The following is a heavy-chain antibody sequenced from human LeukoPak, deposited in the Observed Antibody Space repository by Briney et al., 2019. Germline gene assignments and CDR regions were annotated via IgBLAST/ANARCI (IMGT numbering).Heavy chain of an antibody. CDR3: ARSVDYYDSSGYYFGAFDI. CDR1: GYTFTSYG. CDR2: INTQNGNT. D-gene: IGHD3-22*01. J-gene: IGHJ3*02. Sequence: ASVKVSCKXSGYTFTSYGISWVRQAPGQGLEWMGWINTQNGNTAQQKLQGRVTMTTDTSTSTAYIELRSLRSDDTAVYYCARSVDYYDSSGYYFGAFDIWGQGTMVTVSS. V-gene: IGHV1-18*01.